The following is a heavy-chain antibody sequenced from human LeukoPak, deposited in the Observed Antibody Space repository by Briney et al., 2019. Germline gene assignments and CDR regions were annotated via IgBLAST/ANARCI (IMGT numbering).Heavy chain of an antibody. V-gene: IGHV1-2*02. J-gene: IGHJ4*02. Sequence: ASVKVSCKASGYTFTGYYMHWVRQAPGQGLEWVGWINPNSGGTNYAQKFQGRVTMTRDTSISTAYMELSRLRSDDTAVYYCARVGYYGSGSYYQFDYWGQGTLVTVSS. CDR1: GYTFTGYY. D-gene: IGHD3-10*01. CDR2: INPNSGGT. CDR3: ARVGYYGSGSYYQFDY.